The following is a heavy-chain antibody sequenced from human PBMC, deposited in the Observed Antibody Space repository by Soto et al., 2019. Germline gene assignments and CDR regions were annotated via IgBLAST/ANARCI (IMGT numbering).Heavy chain of an antibody. Sequence: LSLTCTVYGGSFSGYYWNWVRQSPRKGLEWIGEINHSGNTNYNPSLKGQVTISVDASKNQFSLNVFSVTATDSAVYYCARDAQSYYYKITQYYFDSWGQGTLVTVSS. J-gene: IGHJ4*02. CDR1: GGSFSGYY. D-gene: IGHD3-16*01. CDR3: ARDAQSYYYKITQYYFDS. V-gene: IGHV4-34*01. CDR2: INHSGNT.